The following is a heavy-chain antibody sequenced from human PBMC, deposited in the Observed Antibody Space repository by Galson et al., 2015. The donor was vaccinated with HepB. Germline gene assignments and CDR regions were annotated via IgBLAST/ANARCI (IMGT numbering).Heavy chain of an antibody. D-gene: IGHD3-9*01. V-gene: IGHV3-74*01. CDR1: GFTLRSHW. CDR2: IDAAGLST. CDR3: ARDQSSVFDNLTASYNWYFDR. J-gene: IGHJ2*01. Sequence: SLRLSCAASGFTLRSHWMHWVRQAPGKGLLWVARIDAAGLSTAYADSVKGRFTIARDNAKNTLYLQMDDLRPEDTALYFCARDQSSVFDNLTASYNWYFDRWGRGTLVTVST.